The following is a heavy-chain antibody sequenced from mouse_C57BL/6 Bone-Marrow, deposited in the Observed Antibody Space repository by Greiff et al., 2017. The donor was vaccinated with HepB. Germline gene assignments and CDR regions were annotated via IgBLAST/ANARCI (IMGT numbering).Heavy chain of an antibody. Sequence: EVKLVESEGGLVQPGSSMKLSCTASGFTFSDYYMAWVRQVPEKGLEWVANINYDGSSTYYLDSLKSRFIISRDNAKNILYLQMSSLKSEDTATYYCARDNGYRYFDVWGTGTTVTVSS. J-gene: IGHJ1*03. V-gene: IGHV5-16*01. D-gene: IGHD2-2*01. CDR3: ARDNGYRYFDV. CDR2: INYDGSST. CDR1: GFTFSDYY.